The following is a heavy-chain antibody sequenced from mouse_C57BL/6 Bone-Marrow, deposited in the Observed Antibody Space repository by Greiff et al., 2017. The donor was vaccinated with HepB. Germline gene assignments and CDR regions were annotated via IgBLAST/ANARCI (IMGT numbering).Heavy chain of an antibody. V-gene: IGHV1-78*01. D-gene: IGHD2-5*01. CDR3: ARRGYSNYVGYYAMDY. CDR1: GYTFTDHT. CDR2: IYPRDGST. Sequence: VQLQQSDAELVKPGASVKISCKVSGYTFTDHTIHWMKQRPEQGLEWIGYIYPRDGSTKYNEKFKGKATLTADKSSSTAYMQLNSLTSEDSAVYFCARRGYSNYVGYYAMDYWGQGTSVTVSS. J-gene: IGHJ4*01.